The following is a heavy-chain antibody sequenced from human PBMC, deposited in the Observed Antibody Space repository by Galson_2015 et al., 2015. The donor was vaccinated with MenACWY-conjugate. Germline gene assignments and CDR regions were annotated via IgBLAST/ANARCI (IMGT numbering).Heavy chain of an antibody. CDR2: ITSHSSYL. D-gene: IGHD3-22*01. Sequence: SLRLSCAASGFTFRTYTMTWVRQAPGKGLEWISSITSHSSYLYYEDPVKGRFTISRDNGKDSMYLQMNTLRAEDTAVYYCVRDVPYYYDSDGFGYFAMDVWGQGTTVTVS. CDR1: GFTFRTYT. J-gene: IGHJ6*02. V-gene: IGHV3-21*01. CDR3: VRDVPYYYDSDGFGYFAMDV.